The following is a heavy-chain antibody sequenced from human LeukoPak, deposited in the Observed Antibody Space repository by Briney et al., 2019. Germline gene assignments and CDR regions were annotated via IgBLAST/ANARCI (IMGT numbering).Heavy chain of an antibody. D-gene: IGHD3-10*01. CDR3: ARALGLVRGAPGY. Sequence: ASVKVSCKGSGYTFTGYYMHWVRQAPGQGLELMGWIDPNSGGTNYAQKFQGRVTMTRDTSISTAYMELSRLRSDDTAVYYYARALGLVRGAPGYWGQGTLVTVSS. J-gene: IGHJ4*02. V-gene: IGHV1-2*02. CDR2: IDPNSGGT. CDR1: GYTFTGYY.